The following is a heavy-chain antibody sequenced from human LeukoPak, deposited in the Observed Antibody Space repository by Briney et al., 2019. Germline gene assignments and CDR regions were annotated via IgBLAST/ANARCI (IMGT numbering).Heavy chain of an antibody. CDR2: ISSSSSYI. J-gene: IGHJ4*02. Sequence: SGGSLRLSCAASGFTVSSNYMSWVRQAPGKGLEWVSSISSSSSYIYYADSVKGRFTISRDNAKNSLYLQMNSLRAEDTAVYYCARDLYDFWSQGTLVTVSS. CDR1: GFTVSSNY. V-gene: IGHV3-21*01. D-gene: IGHD3-3*01. CDR3: ARDLYDF.